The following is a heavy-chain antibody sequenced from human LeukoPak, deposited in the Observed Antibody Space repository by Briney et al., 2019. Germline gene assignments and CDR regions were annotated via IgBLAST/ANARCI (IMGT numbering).Heavy chain of an antibody. V-gene: IGHV4-39*01. CDR1: GGSISSSSYY. CDR2: IYYSGST. J-gene: IGHJ5*02. Sequence: SETLSLTCTVSGGSISSSSYYWGWIRQPPGKGLEWIGSIYYSGSTHYNPSLKSRVTISVDTSKNQFSLKLSSVTAADTAVYYCARQYGLWSGSWLDPWGQGTLVTVSS. D-gene: IGHD3-3*01. CDR3: ARQYGLWSGSWLDP.